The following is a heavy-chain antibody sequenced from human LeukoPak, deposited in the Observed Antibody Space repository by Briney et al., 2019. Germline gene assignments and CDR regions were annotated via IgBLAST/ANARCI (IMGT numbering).Heavy chain of an antibody. D-gene: IGHD3-10*01. J-gene: IGHJ6*03. CDR3: ARDSYAWFGETYYMDV. CDR2: IKQDGSEK. CDR1: GFTFSSYW. V-gene: IGHV3-7*01. Sequence: GGSLRLSCAASGFTFSSYWMSWVRQAPGKGLEWVANIKQDGSEKYYVDSVKGRFTISRDNAKNSLYLQMNSLRAEDTAVYYCARDSYAWFGETYYMDVWGKGTTVTISS.